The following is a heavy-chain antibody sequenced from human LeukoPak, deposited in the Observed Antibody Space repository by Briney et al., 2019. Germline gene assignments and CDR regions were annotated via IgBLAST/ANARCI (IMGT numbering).Heavy chain of an antibody. CDR1: GFTFSNSW. Sequence: GGSLRLSCAASGFTFSNSWMSWVRQAPGKGLEWVANIKEDGSDTYYVDSVRGRFTISRDNAKNLLYLQMNSLRGEDTAVYYCARDQWRLFDYWGQGTLVTVSS. J-gene: IGHJ4*02. D-gene: IGHD2-21*02. V-gene: IGHV3-7*04. CDR3: ARDQWRLFDY. CDR2: IKEDGSDT.